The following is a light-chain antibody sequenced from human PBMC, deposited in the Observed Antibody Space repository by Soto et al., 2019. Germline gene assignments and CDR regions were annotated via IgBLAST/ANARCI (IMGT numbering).Light chain of an antibody. Sequence: QSVLTQPPSMSGIPGQRIVISCSGSTSNIDSNYVFWYQQFPGTAPKPLIYKTKQRPSGIPDRFSGSKSGTSASLAISGLRSEDEADYYCATWDDSLNIWVFGGGTKLTVL. CDR3: ATWDDSLNIWV. V-gene: IGLV1-47*01. CDR1: TSNIDSNY. J-gene: IGLJ3*02. CDR2: KTK.